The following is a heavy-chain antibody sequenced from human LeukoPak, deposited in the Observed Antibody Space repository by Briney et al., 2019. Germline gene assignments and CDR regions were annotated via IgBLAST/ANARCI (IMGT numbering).Heavy chain of an antibody. D-gene: IGHD6-19*01. CDR1: GFTFSAYA. J-gene: IGHJ4*02. Sequence: GGSLRLSCEASGFTFSAYAMTWVRQAPGKGLEWVSSISSGSGHIYYADSMKGRFTISRDNAKSSLYLQMNSMRAEDTAVYYCARFRTVAVVPQRVDCWGQGTLVTVSS. CDR2: ISSGSGHI. CDR3: ARFRTVAVVPQRVDC. V-gene: IGHV3-21*01.